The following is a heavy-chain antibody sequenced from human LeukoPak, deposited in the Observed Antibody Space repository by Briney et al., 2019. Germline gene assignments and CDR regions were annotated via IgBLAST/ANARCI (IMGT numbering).Heavy chain of an antibody. V-gene: IGHV2-5*02. CDR2: IYWDNDK. CDR1: GFAFSTTGVG. Sequence: SGPTLVNPTQTLTLTGPFSGFAFSTTGVGVGWIRQPPGKALEWLALIYWDNDKRYNPALKSRLTITKDTSKNQVVLTMTYMDPVDTATYSCTHSSIFPLVASPLEYWGQGTLVTVSS. J-gene: IGHJ4*02. CDR3: THSSIFPLVASPLEY. D-gene: IGHD3-3*01.